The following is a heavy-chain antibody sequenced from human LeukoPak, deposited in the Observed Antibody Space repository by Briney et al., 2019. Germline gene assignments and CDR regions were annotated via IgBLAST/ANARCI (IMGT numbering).Heavy chain of an antibody. J-gene: IGHJ4*02. Sequence: SETLSLTCTVSGGSISSSSYYRGWIRQPPGKGLEWIGSIYYSGSTYYNPSLKSRVTISVDTSKNQFSLKLTSVTAADTAVYYCTRFYDRSGPHFDYWGQGTLVTVSS. V-gene: IGHV4-39*07. CDR2: IYYSGST. D-gene: IGHD3-22*01. CDR1: GGSISSSSYY. CDR3: TRFYDRSGPHFDY.